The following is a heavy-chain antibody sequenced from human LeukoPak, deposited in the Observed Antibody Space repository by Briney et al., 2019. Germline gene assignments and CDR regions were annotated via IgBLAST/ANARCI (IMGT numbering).Heavy chain of an antibody. Sequence: GGSLRLSCAASGFTFSSYSMNWVRQAPGKGLEWVSSISSSSSYIYYADSVKGRFTLSRDNAKNSLYLQMNSLRAEDTAVYYCARDPAFAVATFFDYWGQGTLVTVSS. J-gene: IGHJ4*02. CDR1: GFTFSSYS. D-gene: IGHD5-12*01. CDR2: ISSSSSYI. CDR3: ARDPAFAVATFFDY. V-gene: IGHV3-21*01.